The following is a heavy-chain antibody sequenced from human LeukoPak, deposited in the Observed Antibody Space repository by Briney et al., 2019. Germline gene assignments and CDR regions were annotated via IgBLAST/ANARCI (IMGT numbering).Heavy chain of an antibody. Sequence: GGSLRLSCSASGFTFSSYWMHWVRQAPGKGLEYVSGINSNGSHTNYVDSVKGRFTIYRDNSKTTLYLLMGRLRPEAMAVYYCARVSGYSYGQWGQGTLVTVSS. V-gene: IGHV3-64*02. CDR2: INSNGSHT. CDR3: ARVSGYSYGQ. CDR1: GFTFSSYW. D-gene: IGHD5-18*01. J-gene: IGHJ4*02.